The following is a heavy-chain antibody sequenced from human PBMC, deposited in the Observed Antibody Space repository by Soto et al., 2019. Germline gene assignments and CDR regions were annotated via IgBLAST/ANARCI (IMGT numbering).Heavy chain of an antibody. V-gene: IGHV1-3*01. Sequence: ASVKVSCKASGYTCTSYAMHWVRQAPGQRLEWMGWINAGNGNTKYSQKFQGRVTITRDTSASTAYMELSSLRSEDTAVYYCARTLIAVAGIFDYWGRGPWSPSP. J-gene: IGHJ4*02. D-gene: IGHD6-19*01. CDR2: INAGNGNT. CDR3: ARTLIAVAGIFDY. CDR1: GYTCTSYA.